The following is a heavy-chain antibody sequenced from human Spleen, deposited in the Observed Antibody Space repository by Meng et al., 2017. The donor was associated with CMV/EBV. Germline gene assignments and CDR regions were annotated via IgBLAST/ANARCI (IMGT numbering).Heavy chain of an antibody. J-gene: IGHJ5*02. CDR1: GSTFTGFF. Sequence: SCRASGSTFTGFFLRLMRQPPGQGLEWMGWINPNSGGTNYAQKFPGRVTMTRDTSISTAYMELSRLRSDDTAVYYCAREGIAAFLAPWGQGTLVTVSS. D-gene: IGHD6-13*01. V-gene: IGHV1-2*02. CDR3: AREGIAAFLAP. CDR2: INPNSGGT.